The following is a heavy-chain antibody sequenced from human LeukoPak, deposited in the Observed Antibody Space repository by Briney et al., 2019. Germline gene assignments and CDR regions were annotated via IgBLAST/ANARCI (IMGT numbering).Heavy chain of an antibody. J-gene: IGHJ3*02. CDR2: IYYSGST. CDR1: GGSISSYY. D-gene: IGHD3-3*01. CDR3: ARDNVYDFWGGQRGAFDI. V-gene: IGHV4-59*01. Sequence: KSSETLSLTCTVSGGSISSYYWSWIRQPPGKGLEWIGYIYYSGSTNYNPSLKSRVTISVDTSKNQFSLKLSSVTAADTAVYYCARDNVYDFWGGQRGAFDIWGQGTMVTVSS.